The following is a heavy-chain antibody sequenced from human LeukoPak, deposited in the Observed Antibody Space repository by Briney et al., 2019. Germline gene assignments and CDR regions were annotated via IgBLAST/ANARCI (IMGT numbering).Heavy chain of an antibody. CDR2: IKQDGSET. J-gene: IGHJ4*02. CDR3: ARAFICGYYVTTGYFRAL. Sequence: PGGSLRLACAPSGFTFTSHWTSWVRQAPGKGLEWVANIKQDGSETYYVDSVKGRLTLPKEQAKHSLYLQMNSLRAGHTSIYNCARAFICGYYVTTGYFRALWGQGALVTVSS. V-gene: IGHV3-7*04. D-gene: IGHD3-10*02. CDR1: GFTFTSHW.